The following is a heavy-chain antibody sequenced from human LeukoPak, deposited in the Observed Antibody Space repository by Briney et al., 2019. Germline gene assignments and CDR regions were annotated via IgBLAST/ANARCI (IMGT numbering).Heavy chain of an antibody. V-gene: IGHV1-2*02. J-gene: IGHJ3*02. D-gene: IGHD7-27*01. CDR3: ARELGRNALDI. CDR1: GYTFTDNH. Sequence: GASVKVSCKASGYTFTDNHMYWIRQAPGQGPDCMGWINPNSGGTNYAQKFQGRITMTRDTSISTAYMELSRLTSDDTAIYFCARELGRNALDIWGQGTMVTVSP. CDR2: INPNSGGT.